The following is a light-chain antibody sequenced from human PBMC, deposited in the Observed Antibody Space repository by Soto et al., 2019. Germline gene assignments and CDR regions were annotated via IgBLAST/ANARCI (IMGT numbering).Light chain of an antibody. Sequence: DIQMTQSPSTLSASVGDRVTITCRASQSISSWLAWYQQKPGKAPKLLIYKASSLESGVPSRFSGSGSGTEFTLTISSLQPDDFATYYCQNYKSYSTFGQGTKVEIK. CDR1: QSISSW. J-gene: IGKJ1*01. CDR3: QNYKSYST. CDR2: KAS. V-gene: IGKV1-5*03.